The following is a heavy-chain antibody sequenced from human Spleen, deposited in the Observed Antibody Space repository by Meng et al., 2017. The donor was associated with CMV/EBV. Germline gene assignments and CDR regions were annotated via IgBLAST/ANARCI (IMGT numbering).Heavy chain of an antibody. CDR3: AKVPNLLAAIGTEYYFDY. Sequence: GESLKISCAASGFTFSTYAMSWVRQAPGKGLEWVSSISGSGGSTDYGDSVKGRFTISRDNSKNTLYLQMNSLRAEDTAVYYCAKVPNLLAAIGTEYYFDYWGQGTLVTVSS. J-gene: IGHJ4*02. CDR1: GFTFSTYA. CDR2: ISGSGGST. D-gene: IGHD6-13*01. V-gene: IGHV3-23*01.